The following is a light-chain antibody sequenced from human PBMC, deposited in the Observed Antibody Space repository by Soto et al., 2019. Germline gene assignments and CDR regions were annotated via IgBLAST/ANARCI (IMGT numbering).Light chain of an antibody. Sequence: EIVLTQSPGTLSLSPGERATLSCRASQTFSSSLLAWYQQKPGQAPRLIIYSASTRATGIPDRFSGSGSGTDFTLTISRLEPEDFAVYYCHQYGTAPRTFGQGTKVEVK. J-gene: IGKJ1*01. CDR3: HQYGTAPRT. CDR2: SAS. V-gene: IGKV3-20*01. CDR1: QTFSSSL.